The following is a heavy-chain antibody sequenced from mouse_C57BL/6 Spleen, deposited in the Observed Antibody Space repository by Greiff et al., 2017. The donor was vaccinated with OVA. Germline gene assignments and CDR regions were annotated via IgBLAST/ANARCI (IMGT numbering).Heavy chain of an antibody. CDR3: ASDGYFLYAMDY. Sequence: VQLKQSGPELVKPGASVKMSCKASGYTFTDYNMHWVKQSHGKSLEWIGYINPNNGGTSYNQKFKGKATLTVNKSSSTAYMELRSLTSEDSAVYYCASDGYFLYAMDYWGQGTSVTVSS. D-gene: IGHD2-3*01. J-gene: IGHJ4*01. CDR2: INPNNGGT. V-gene: IGHV1-22*01. CDR1: GYTFTDYN.